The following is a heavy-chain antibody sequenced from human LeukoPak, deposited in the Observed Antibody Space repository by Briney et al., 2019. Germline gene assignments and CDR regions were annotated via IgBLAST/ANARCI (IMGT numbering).Heavy chain of an antibody. D-gene: IGHD4-17*01. CDR1: GYTFTDYY. Sequence: ASVKVSCKASGYTFTDYYMHWVRQATGQGLEWMGWMNPNSGNTGYAQKFQGRVTMTRNTSISTAYMELSSLRSEDTAVYYCARFIIDYGDFEPYFDYWGQGTLVTVSS. J-gene: IGHJ4*02. CDR3: ARFIIDYGDFEPYFDY. CDR2: MNPNSGNT. V-gene: IGHV1-8*02.